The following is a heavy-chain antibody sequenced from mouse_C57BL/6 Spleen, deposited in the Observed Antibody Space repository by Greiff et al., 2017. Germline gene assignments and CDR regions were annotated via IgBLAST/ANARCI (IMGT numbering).Heavy chain of an antibody. D-gene: IGHD3-2*02. CDR3: AREKLRPTAYYYAMDY. V-gene: IGHV1-59*01. Sequence: QVQLQQSGAELVRPGTSVKLSCKASGYTFTSYWMHWVKQRPGQGLEWIGVIDPSDSYTNYNQKFKGKATLTVDTSSSTAYMQLSSLTSEDSAVYYCAREKLRPTAYYYAMDYWGQGTSVTVSS. CDR2: IDPSDSYT. CDR1: GYTFTSYW. J-gene: IGHJ4*01.